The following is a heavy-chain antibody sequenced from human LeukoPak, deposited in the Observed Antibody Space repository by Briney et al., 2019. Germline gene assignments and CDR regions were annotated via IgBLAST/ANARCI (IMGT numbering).Heavy chain of an antibody. V-gene: IGHV3-23*01. CDR1: GFSMYTYT. D-gene: IGHD1-1*01. J-gene: IGHJ4*02. CDR2: IRNSDGMT. Sequence: PGGSLRLSCDASGFSMYTYTMYWVRQAPGQGLEWVSGIRNSDGMTYYADSVRGRFAISTDNSKNTLYLQMNSLRTEDTALYYCAKGLERESRLDSWGQGTLVAVSS. CDR3: AKGLERESRLDS.